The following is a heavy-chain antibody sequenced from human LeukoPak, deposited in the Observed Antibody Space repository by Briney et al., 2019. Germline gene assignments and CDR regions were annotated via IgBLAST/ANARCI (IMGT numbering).Heavy chain of an antibody. J-gene: IGHJ6*03. V-gene: IGHV4-61*02. CDR2: IYTSGST. CDR1: GGSISSGSYY. Sequence: SETLSLTCTVSGGSISSGSYYWSWIRQPAGKGLEWIGRIYTSGSTNYNPSLKSRVTIPVDTSKNQFSLKLSSVTAADTAVYYCARDLVDYYDSERYMDVWGKGTTVTISS. CDR3: ARDLVDYYDSERYMDV. D-gene: IGHD3-22*01.